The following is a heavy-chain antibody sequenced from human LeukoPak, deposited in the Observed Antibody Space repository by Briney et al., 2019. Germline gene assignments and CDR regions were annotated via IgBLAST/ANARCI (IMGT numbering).Heavy chain of an antibody. V-gene: IGHV3-23*01. CDR1: GFTFSSYA. Sequence: QPGRSLRLSCAASGFTFSSYAMTWVRQAPGKGLEWVSAISGSGNSTYYADSVKGRFTISRDNSKNTLYLQINSLRAEDTAVYYCAKVRTPYCSSTSCYNFDYWGQGTLVTVSS. J-gene: IGHJ4*02. CDR3: AKVRTPYCSSTSCYNFDY. CDR2: ISGSGNST. D-gene: IGHD2-2*02.